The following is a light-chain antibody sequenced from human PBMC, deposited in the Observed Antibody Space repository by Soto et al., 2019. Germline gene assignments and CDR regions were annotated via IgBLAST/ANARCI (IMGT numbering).Light chain of an antibody. CDR2: LGS. CDR1: HSLLHSNGYNY. V-gene: IGKV2-28*01. CDR3: MQALQTPRT. Sequence: DIVMTQSPLSLPLTPGEPASISCRSSHSLLHSNGYNYLDWYLQKPGQSPQLLIYLGSNRASGVPDRCSGSGSGTDFTLKISRVEAEDVGVYYCMQALQTPRTFGQGTKVEIK. J-gene: IGKJ1*01.